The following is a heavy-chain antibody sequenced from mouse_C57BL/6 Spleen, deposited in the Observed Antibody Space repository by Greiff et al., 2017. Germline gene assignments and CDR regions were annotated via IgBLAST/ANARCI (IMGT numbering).Heavy chain of an antibody. CDR1: GYAFSSSW. D-gene: IGHD2-4*01. J-gene: IGHJ4*01. CDR2: IYPGDGDT. CDR3: ARQIYYDYPYAMDY. V-gene: IGHV1-82*01. Sequence: VQLKESGPELVTPGASVKISCKASGYAFSSSWMNWVKQRPGKGLEWIGRIYPGDGDTNYNGKFKGQATLTADKSSSTAYMQLSSRTSEDSAVYYCARQIYYDYPYAMDYWGQGTSVTVSS.